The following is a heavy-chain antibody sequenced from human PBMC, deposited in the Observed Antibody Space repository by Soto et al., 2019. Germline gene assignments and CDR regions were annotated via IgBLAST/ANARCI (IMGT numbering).Heavy chain of an antibody. J-gene: IGHJ6*03. V-gene: IGHV3-23*01. D-gene: IGHD1-26*01. CDR2: ITGSGDSA. CDR1: GFTFNNYA. CDR3: AKGRGTNYYYHMDV. Sequence: EVKLLESGGGLVQPGGSLSLSCAASGFTFNNYAISWVRQAPGKGLEWVSTITGSGDSAYYADSVKGRFIISRDNSKNALYMQMHSLGAEDSAIYYCAKGRGTNYYYHMDVWGGGTTVTVSS.